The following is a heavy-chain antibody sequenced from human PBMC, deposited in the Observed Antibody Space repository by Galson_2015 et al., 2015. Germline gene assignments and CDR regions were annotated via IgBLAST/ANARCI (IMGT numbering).Heavy chain of an antibody. V-gene: IGHV3-23*01. CDR3: AKLGAESYCGGDCYFAFDI. D-gene: IGHD2-21*02. J-gene: IGHJ3*02. CDR1: GFTFSSYA. CDR2: ISGSGGST. Sequence: SLRLSCAASGFTFSSYAMSWVRQAPGKGLEWVSAISGSGGSTYYADSVKGRFTISRDNSKNTLYLQMNSLRAEDTAVYYCAKLGAESYCGGDCYFAFDIWGQGTMVTVSS.